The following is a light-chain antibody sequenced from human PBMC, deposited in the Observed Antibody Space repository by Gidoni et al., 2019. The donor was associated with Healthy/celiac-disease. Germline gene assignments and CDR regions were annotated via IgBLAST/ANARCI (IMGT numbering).Light chain of an antibody. CDR1: QRISSY. J-gene: IGKJ2*04. CDR3: QQSYSTPCS. CDR2: AAS. V-gene: IGKV1-39*01. Sequence: DLQVTQSPSSLSASVGDRVTITCRASQRISSYLNWYQQKPGKAPKLLIYAASSLQSGVPSRFSGSGSGTDFTLTISSLQPEDFATYYCQQSYSTPCSFGQGTKLEIK.